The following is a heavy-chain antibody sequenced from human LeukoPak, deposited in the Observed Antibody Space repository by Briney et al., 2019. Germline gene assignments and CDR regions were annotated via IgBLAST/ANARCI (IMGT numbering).Heavy chain of an antibody. D-gene: IGHD3-22*01. CDR2: IYYSGST. Sequence: SETLSLTCTVSGGSISSYYWSWIRRPPGKGLEWIGYIYYSGSTNYNPSLKSRVTISIDKSKNQFSLKLKSVTAADTAVYYCARGGHYYDSSGYYDLPFDYWGQGTLVTVSS. CDR1: GGSISSYY. V-gene: IGHV4-59*12. J-gene: IGHJ4*02. CDR3: ARGGHYYDSSGYYDLPFDY.